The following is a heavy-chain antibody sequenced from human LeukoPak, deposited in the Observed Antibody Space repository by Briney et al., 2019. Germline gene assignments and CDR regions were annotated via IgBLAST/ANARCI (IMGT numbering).Heavy chain of an antibody. CDR1: GFTLEDYG. CDR3: ARDPIEYSSSSFDY. J-gene: IGHJ4*02. D-gene: IGHD6-6*01. CDR2: INWNGGST. Sequence: GGSLRLSCVASGFTLEDYGMSWVRQAPGKGLEWVSGINWNGGSTGYADSVKGRFTISRDNAKNSLYLQMNSLRAEDTAVYYCARDPIEYSSSSFDYWGQGTLVTVSS. V-gene: IGHV3-20*04.